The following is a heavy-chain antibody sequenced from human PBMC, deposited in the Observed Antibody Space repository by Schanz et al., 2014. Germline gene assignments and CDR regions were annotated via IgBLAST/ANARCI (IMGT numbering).Heavy chain of an antibody. CDR1: GGSVSSGGDY. CDR3: ARGNHPHGITVAARGFDP. V-gene: IGHV4-31*03. J-gene: IGHJ5*02. CDR2: ISYSGST. Sequence: QVQLQESGPGLVKPSQTLSLTCTVSGGSVSSGGDYWSWIRQHPGKGLEWIGFISYSGSTNYNPSLKSRVPISVDKPKKQFSLKVTSMTAADTAVYYCARGNHPHGITVAARGFDPWGQGTLVTVSS. D-gene: IGHD6-19*01.